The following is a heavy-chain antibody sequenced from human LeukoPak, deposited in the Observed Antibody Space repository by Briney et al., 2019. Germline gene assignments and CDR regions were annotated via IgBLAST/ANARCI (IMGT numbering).Heavy chain of an antibody. D-gene: IGHD3-3*01. Sequence: PGGSLRLSCAASGFTFSSYSMNWVRQAPGKGLEWVSSISSSSSYIYYADSVKGRFTISRDNAKNSLYLQMNSLRAEDTAVYYCARVTIFGVVQGAFDIWGQGTMVTVSS. CDR2: ISSSSSYI. CDR3: ARVTIFGVVQGAFDI. CDR1: GFTFSSYS. V-gene: IGHV3-21*01. J-gene: IGHJ3*02.